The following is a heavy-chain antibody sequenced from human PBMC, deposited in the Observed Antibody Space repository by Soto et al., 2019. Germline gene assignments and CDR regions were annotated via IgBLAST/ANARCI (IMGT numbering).Heavy chain of an antibody. Sequence: QVHLQQWGAGLLKPSETLSLTCAVNGGAFNGYYWTWIRQPPGKGLEWIGEINPSGTIDYNPSLKSRVTISIDTSKKQFSLTLTSVTAADTAVYYWARAGAALVRGIIGGFDYWGQGTLVTVSS. CDR1: GGAFNGYY. V-gene: IGHV4-34*01. CDR2: INPSGTI. CDR3: ARAGAALVRGIIGGFDY. J-gene: IGHJ4*02. D-gene: IGHD3-10*01.